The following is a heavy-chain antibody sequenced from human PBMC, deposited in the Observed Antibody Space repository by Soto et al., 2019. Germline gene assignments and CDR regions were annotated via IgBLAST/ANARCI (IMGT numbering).Heavy chain of an antibody. V-gene: IGHV1-2*02. J-gene: IGHJ5*02. Sequence: GASVKVSCKASGYPFSDNQIHWLRRAPGQGLEWMGRINPKSDDTNYAQKFQGRVTMTRDTSIDTAYLELTGLTSDDTAPYYCARAPALSYIRWRLGPWGQGTLVGVAS. CDR2: INPKSDDT. CDR3: ARAPALSYIRWRLGP. CDR1: GYPFSDNQ. D-gene: IGHD1-26*01.